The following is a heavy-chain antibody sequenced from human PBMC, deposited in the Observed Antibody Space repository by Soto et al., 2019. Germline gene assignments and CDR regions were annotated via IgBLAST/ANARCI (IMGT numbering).Heavy chain of an antibody. Sequence: SETLSLTCTISCDSISNSNYYWGWIRQPPGKGLEWIGSIYYSGSTYYNPSLKSRVTISVDTSRNQFSLKLRSVTAGDTAVYHCARTGYGSGRTWFDPWGQGTLVTVSS. CDR3: ARTGYGSGRTWFDP. CDR1: CDSISNSNYY. V-gene: IGHV4-39*01. CDR2: IYYSGST. D-gene: IGHD3-10*01. J-gene: IGHJ5*02.